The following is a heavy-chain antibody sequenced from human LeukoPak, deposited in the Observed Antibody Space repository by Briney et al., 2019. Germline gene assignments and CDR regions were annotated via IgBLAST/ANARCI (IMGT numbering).Heavy chain of an antibody. CDR3: ARETTVTTSDAFDI. Sequence: SETLSLTCTVPGGSISSYYWSWIRQPPGKGLEWIGYIYYSGSTNYNPSLKSRVTISVDTSKNQFSLKLSSVTAADTAVYYCARETTVTTSDAFDIWGQGTMVTVSS. J-gene: IGHJ3*02. V-gene: IGHV4-59*01. D-gene: IGHD4-17*01. CDR1: GGSISSYY. CDR2: IYYSGST.